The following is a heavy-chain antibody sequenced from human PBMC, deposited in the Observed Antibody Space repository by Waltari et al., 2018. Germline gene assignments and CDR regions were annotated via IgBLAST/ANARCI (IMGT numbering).Heavy chain of an antibody. D-gene: IGHD2-15*01. V-gene: IGHV3-21*03. CDR2: ISSSSSYI. CDR1: GFTFSSYS. J-gene: IGHJ3*02. CDR3: ARKGYCSGGSCHGADAFDI. Sequence: EVQLVESGGGLVKPGGSLRLSCAASGFTFSSYSMNWVHQAPGKGLEWVSSISSSSSYIYYADSVKGRFTISRDNAKNSLYLQMNSLRAEDTAVYYCARKGYCSGGSCHGADAFDIWGQGTMVTVSS.